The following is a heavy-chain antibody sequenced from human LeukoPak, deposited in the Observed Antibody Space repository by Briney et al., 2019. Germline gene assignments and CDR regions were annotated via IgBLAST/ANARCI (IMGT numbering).Heavy chain of an antibody. D-gene: IGHD3-10*01. J-gene: IGHJ4*02. CDR1: EFTFRNYV. CDR3: AREGYYGSGSPPSLYFDY. V-gene: IGHV3-30-3*01. Sequence: SGGSLRLSCAASEFTFRNYVIHWVRQAPGKGLEWVAVTSSDLNVKLYADSVKGRFTISRDNPRSTLYLQMNSLRPEDTAIYYCAREGYYGSGSPPSLYFDYWGQGTLVTVSS. CDR2: TSSDLNVK.